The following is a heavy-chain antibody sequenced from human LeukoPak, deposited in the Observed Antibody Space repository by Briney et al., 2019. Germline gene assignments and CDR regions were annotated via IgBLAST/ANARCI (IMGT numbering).Heavy chain of an antibody. J-gene: IGHJ4*02. Sequence: PGGSLRLSCAASGFTFSSYWMSWVRQAPGRGLEWVANIKQDGSEEYYVDSVKGRFTISRDNAKNSLSLQMNSLRAEDMAVYYCARYSYSHGYFDYWGQGTLVTVSS. CDR3: ARYSYSHGYFDY. V-gene: IGHV3-7*01. CDR1: GFTFSSYW. D-gene: IGHD5-18*01. CDR2: IKQDGSEE.